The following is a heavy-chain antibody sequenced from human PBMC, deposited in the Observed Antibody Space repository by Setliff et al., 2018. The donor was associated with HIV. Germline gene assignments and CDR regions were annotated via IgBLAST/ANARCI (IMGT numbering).Heavy chain of an antibody. CDR1: GGSMNNYY. V-gene: IGHV4-59*01. D-gene: IGHD3-3*01. CDR2: IYENAYA. CDR3: SRGPTIRGSFTGVVYTAPLPSFDT. Sequence: SETLSLTCTVSGGSMNNYYWNWIRQTPGKGLEWIGYIYENAYAHYTVSLRSRVTVSMDTSKNQFSLTLRSVTAADRAVYYCSRGPTIRGSFTGVVYTAPLPSFDTWSQGSLVTVSS. J-gene: IGHJ4*02.